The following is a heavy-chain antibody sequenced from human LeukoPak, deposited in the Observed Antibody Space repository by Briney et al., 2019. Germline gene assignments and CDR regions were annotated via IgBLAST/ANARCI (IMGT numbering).Heavy chain of an antibody. CDR1: GGSISSGAYY. Sequence: SQTLSLTCTVSGGSISSGAYYWSWIRQPPGKGLEWIGYISHGGSTYYNPSLKSRLTISVDRSKNQFSLKTRSVTAADTAVYYCAREAVTGTTDSFDCWGQGTLVTVSS. CDR3: AREAVTGTTDSFDC. V-gene: IGHV4-30-2*01. D-gene: IGHD1-7*01. J-gene: IGHJ4*02. CDR2: ISHGGST.